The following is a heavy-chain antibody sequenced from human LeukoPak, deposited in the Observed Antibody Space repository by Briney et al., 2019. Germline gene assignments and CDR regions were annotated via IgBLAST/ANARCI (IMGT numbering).Heavy chain of an antibody. Sequence: PSETLSLTCAVYGGSFSGYYWSWIRQPPGKGLEWIGEINQSGSTNYNPSLKSRVTISADTSKNQFSLKLSSVTAADTAVYYYARGWYYYYYMDVWGKGTTVTVSS. J-gene: IGHJ6*03. CDR1: GGSFSGYY. V-gene: IGHV4-34*01. CDR2: INQSGST. CDR3: ARGWYYYYYMDV.